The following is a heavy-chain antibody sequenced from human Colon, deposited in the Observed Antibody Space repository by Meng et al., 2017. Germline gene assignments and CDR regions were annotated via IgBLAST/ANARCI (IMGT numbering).Heavy chain of an antibody. V-gene: IGHV3-74*01. J-gene: IGHJ4*02. D-gene: IGHD2-15*01. CDR1: GFTFSIYW. CDR2: INSNESSI. Sequence: VQWVGSGVGLVRPGGSLRLSCAAPGFTFSIYWMHWVRQAPGKGMVWVSRINSNESSISYADSVKGRFTISRDNAKNTLYLQMNSLRAEDTAVYYCARDGGHRGDYWGQGTLVTVSS. CDR3: ARDGGHRGDY.